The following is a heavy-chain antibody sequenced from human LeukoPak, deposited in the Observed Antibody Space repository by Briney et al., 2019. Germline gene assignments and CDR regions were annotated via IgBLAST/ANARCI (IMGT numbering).Heavy chain of an antibody. V-gene: IGHV3-33*01. Sequence: GRSLRLSCAASGFTFSSYGMHWVRQASGKGLEWVAVIWYDGSTKYYADSVKGRFTISRDNSKNTLYLQMNSLRAEDTAVYYCARDPYGDYLPDYWGQGTLVTVSS. D-gene: IGHD4-17*01. J-gene: IGHJ4*02. CDR3: ARDPYGDYLPDY. CDR2: IWYDGSTK. CDR1: GFTFSSYG.